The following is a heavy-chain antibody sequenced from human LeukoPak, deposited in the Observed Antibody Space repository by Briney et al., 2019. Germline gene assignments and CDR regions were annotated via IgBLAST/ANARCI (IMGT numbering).Heavy chain of an antibody. V-gene: IGHV3-23*01. D-gene: IGHD2-2*01. J-gene: IGHJ3*02. CDR3: AKGGYCSSTTCFRVQDAFDI. CDR2: ITSGGST. CDR1: GFTFTSYN. Sequence: GGALRLSCAASGFTFTSYNMNWVRQAPGKGLEGVSGITSGGSTFYADSVKGRFTISRDNSKNTLYLQMNSLRAEDTAVYYCAKGGYCSSTTCFRVQDAFDIWGQGTMVTVSS.